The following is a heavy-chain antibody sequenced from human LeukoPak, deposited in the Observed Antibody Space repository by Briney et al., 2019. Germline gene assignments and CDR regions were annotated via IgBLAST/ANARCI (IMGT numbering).Heavy chain of an antibody. D-gene: IGHD5-24*01. CDR3: AKDPRNSTRTWWGWMATILYYFDY. Sequence: PGRSLRLSCAASGVTFSSYGMHWVREAPGKGLEWGAVISYDGSNKYYADSVKGRFTISRDNSKNTLYLQMNSLRAEDTAVYYCAKDPRNSTRTWWGWMATILYYFDYWGQGTLVTVSS. CDR2: ISYDGSNK. CDR1: GVTFSSYG. V-gene: IGHV3-30*18. J-gene: IGHJ4*02.